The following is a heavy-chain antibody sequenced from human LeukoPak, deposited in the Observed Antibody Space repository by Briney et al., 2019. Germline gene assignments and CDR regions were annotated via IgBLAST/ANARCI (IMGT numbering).Heavy chain of an antibody. J-gene: IGHJ6*03. D-gene: IGHD1-26*01. Sequence: GRSLRLSCAASGFTFSSFGMHWVRQAPGKGLEWVAVISYDGSNKYYADSVKGRFTISRDNSKNTLYLQMNSLRDEDTGVYYCAKGFRTGVGPYVGYHYYMDVWGKGATVTVSS. CDR3: AKGFRTGVGPYVGYHYYMDV. CDR2: ISYDGSNK. V-gene: IGHV3-30*12. CDR1: GFTFSSFG.